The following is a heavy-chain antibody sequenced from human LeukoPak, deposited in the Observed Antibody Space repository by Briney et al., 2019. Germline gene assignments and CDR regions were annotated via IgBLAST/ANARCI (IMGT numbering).Heavy chain of an antibody. CDR3: ARAPGVAAGFYYYYYMDV. J-gene: IGHJ6*03. CDR1: GFTFSSYA. Sequence: GGSLRLSCAASGFTFSSYAMSWVRQAPGKGLEWVSAISGSGGSTYYADSVKGRFTISRDNSKNTLYLQMNSLRAEDTAVYYCARAPGVAAGFYYYYYMDVWGKGTTVTVSS. V-gene: IGHV3-23*01. CDR2: ISGSGGST. D-gene: IGHD6-13*01.